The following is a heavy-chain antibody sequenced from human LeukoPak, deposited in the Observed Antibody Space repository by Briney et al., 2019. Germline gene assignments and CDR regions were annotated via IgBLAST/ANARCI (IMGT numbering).Heavy chain of an antibody. J-gene: IGHJ4*02. CDR2: INHSGST. V-gene: IGHV4-34*01. Sequence: PSETLSLTCAVHGGSFSGYYWSWIRQPPGKGLEWIGEINHSGSTNYNPSLKSRVTISVDTSKNQFSLKLSSVTAADTAVYYCARKAGSGYYLYYFDYWGQGTLVTVSS. CDR3: ARKAGSGYYLYYFDY. CDR1: GGSFSGYY. D-gene: IGHD3-22*01.